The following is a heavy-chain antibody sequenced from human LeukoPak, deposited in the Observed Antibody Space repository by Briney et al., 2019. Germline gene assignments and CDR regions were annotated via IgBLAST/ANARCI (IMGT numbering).Heavy chain of an antibody. CDR3: ARRIRGVTVDY. V-gene: IGHV4-34*01. CDR1: GESLSGYF. CDR2: ISHGGST. Sequence: SETLSLTCAVYGESLSGYFWTWIRQPPGKGREWIGEISHGGSTSYNPSLKSRVTMSADTSKNQFSLKLRSVTAADTAVYYCARRIRGVTVDYWGQGTLVTVSS. D-gene: IGHD3-10*01. J-gene: IGHJ4*02.